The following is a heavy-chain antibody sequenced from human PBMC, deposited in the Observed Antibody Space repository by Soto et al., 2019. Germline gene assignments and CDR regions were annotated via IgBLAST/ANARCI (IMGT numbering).Heavy chain of an antibody. J-gene: IGHJ4*02. CDR1: GFTFSDSY. V-gene: IGHV3-72*01. CDR2: VRNKANSYTT. Sequence: EVQLVESGGGMLQPGGCLRLSCIASGFTFSDSYMHWVRQAPGKGLDWVGRVRNKANSYTTEYAASVKGRLTVSRDDSKNSLYLQMNSLKTEDTAVYYCVKGHLALDNWGPGTLVTVSS. CDR3: VKGHLALDN.